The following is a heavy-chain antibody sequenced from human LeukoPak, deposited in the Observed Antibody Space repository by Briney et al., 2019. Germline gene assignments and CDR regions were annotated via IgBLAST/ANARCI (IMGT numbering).Heavy chain of an antibody. CDR2: IYYSGST. V-gene: IGHV4-59*01. Sequence: SETLSLTCTVSGGSISSYYWSWIRQPPGKGLEWIGYIYYSGSTNYNPSLKSRVTISVDTSKNQFSLKLSSVTAADTAVYYCAGERRYSHFWSGYYTNWFDPWGQGTLVIVSS. CDR3: AGERRYSHFWSGYYTNWFDP. J-gene: IGHJ5*02. CDR1: GGSISSYY. D-gene: IGHD3-3*02.